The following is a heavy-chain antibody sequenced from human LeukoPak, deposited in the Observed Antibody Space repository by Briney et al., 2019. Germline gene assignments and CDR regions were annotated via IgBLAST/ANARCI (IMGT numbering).Heavy chain of an antibody. CDR3: ARSRLHLIIFDY. CDR1: GGSFSGYY. D-gene: IGHD5-24*01. Sequence: SETLSLTCAVHGGSFSGYYWSWIRQPPGKGLEWIGEINHSGSTNYNPSLKSRVTISVDTSKNQFSLKLSSVTAADTAVYYCARSRLHLIIFDYWGQGILVTVSS. V-gene: IGHV4-34*01. J-gene: IGHJ4*02. CDR2: INHSGST.